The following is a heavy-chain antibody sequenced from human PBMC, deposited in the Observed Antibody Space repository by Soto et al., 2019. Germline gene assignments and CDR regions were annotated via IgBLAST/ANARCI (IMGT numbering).Heavy chain of an antibody. CDR3: AKDITGPVAGYFDY. CDR1: GFTFDDYA. CDR2: ISWNSGSI. D-gene: IGHD6-19*01. Sequence: EVQLVESGGGLVQPGRSLRLSCAASGFTFDDYAMHWVRQAPGKGPEWVSGISWNSGSIGYADSVKGRFTISRDNAKNSLYLQMNSLRAEDTALYYCAKDITGPVAGYFDYWGQGTLVTVSS. V-gene: IGHV3-9*01. J-gene: IGHJ4*02.